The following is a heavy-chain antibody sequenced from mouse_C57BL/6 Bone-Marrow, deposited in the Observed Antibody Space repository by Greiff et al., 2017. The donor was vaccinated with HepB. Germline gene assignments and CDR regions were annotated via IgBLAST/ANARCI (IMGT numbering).Heavy chain of an antibody. V-gene: IGHV1-78*01. J-gene: IGHJ4*01. CDR2: IYPRDGST. CDR1: GYTFTDHT. D-gene: IGHD2-3*01. Sequence: VQGVESDAELVKPGASVKISCKVSGYTFTDHTIHWMKQRPEQGLEWIGYIYPRDGSTKYNEKFKGKATLTADKSSSTAYMQLNSLTSEDSAVYFCARLLYDGYYDAMDYWGQGTSVTVSS. CDR3: ARLLYDGYYDAMDY.